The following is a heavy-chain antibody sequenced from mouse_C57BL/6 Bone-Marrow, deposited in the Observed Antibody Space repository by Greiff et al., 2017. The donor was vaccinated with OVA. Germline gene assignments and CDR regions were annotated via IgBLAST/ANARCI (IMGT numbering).Heavy chain of an antibody. CDR3: ARKGLWRNPPPYDFDY. D-gene: IGHD2-12*01. V-gene: IGHV1-19*01. CDR2: INPYNGGT. Sequence: EVQLQQSGPVLVKPGASVKMSCKASGYTFTDYYMNWVKQSHGKSLEWIGVINPYNGGTSYNQKFKGKATLTVDKSSSTAYMELHSLTSEDSAVYYCARKGLWRNPPPYDFDYWGQGTTLTVSS. J-gene: IGHJ2*01. CDR1: GYTFTDYY.